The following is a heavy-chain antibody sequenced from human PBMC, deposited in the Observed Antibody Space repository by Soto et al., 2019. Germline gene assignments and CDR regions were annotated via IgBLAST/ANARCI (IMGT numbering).Heavy chain of an antibody. CDR3: ARDSVRDYLYYYYGMDV. J-gene: IGHJ6*02. CDR2: IGTSSSYI. Sequence: GGSLRLSCAASGFTFSSYTMNWVRQAPGRGLEWVSSIGTSSSYIYYADSVKGRFTISRDNAKNSLFLQMNSLRADDTAVYYCARDSVRDYLYYYYGMDVWGQGTTVTVSS. V-gene: IGHV3-21*01. CDR1: GFTFSSYT. D-gene: IGHD4-17*01.